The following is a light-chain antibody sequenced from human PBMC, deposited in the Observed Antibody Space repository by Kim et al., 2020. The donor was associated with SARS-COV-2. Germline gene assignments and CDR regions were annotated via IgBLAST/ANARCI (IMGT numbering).Light chain of an antibody. Sequence: EIVLTQSPVTLSLSPWQRATLSCRASQYIDNWLAWYQQKPGQVPRLLIYDASNRATGIPARFSGSGSGTDFTLTISSLEPEDFAVYYCQHRRTWPLTFGQGTKLEI. CDR1: QYIDNW. CDR2: DAS. J-gene: IGKJ2*01. CDR3: QHRRTWPLT. V-gene: IGKV3-11*01.